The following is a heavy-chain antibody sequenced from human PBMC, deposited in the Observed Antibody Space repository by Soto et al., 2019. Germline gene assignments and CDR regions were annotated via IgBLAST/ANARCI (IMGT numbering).Heavy chain of an antibody. J-gene: IGHJ6*02. Sequence: SETLSLTCNVSGGSFNGYSWSWFRQTSGKGLEWIGDISYRGSTSYSPSLKSRLMISIDTSKNQFSLKVGSVTAEDTAVYYCASSSLYGMDVWGQGTTVTVSS. CDR3: ASSSLYGMDV. CDR1: GGSFNGYS. CDR2: ISYRGST. V-gene: IGHV4-34*01.